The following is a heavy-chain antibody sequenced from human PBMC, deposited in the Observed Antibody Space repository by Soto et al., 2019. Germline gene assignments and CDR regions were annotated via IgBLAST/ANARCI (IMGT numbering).Heavy chain of an antibody. J-gene: IGHJ4*02. Sequence: GSLRLSCAASGFTFSSYAMSWVRRAPGKGLEWVSLISGGGGSTYYADSVKGRFTIFRENSNNTLLLQMNSLRADDTAVYYCAGPGYSSQDYWGQGALVTVSS. CDR2: ISGGGGST. CDR1: GFTFSSYA. V-gene: IGHV3-23*01. CDR3: AGPGYSSQDY. D-gene: IGHD5-18*01.